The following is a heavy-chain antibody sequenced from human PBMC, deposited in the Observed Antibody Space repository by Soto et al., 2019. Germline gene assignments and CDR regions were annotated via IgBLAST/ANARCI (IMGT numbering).Heavy chain of an antibody. CDR2: ISESGGNI. Sequence: PGGSLRLSCAASEPTFNTYVMNWVRQALGKGLGGVSSISESGGNIHYAESVKGRFIKSRDKCRNTLYLQMNSLRAEDTAVYYCANRYYSSGYGDFDIWGQGTIGTVS. V-gene: IGHV3-23*01. J-gene: IGHJ3*02. CDR3: ANRYYSSGYGDFDI. CDR1: EPTFNTYV. D-gene: IGHD3-22*01.